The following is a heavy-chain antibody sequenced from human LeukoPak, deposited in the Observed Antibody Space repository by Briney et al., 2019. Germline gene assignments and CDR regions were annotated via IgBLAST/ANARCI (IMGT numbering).Heavy chain of an antibody. CDR2: IIPIFGTA. V-gene: IGHV1-69*01. J-gene: IGHJ6*03. D-gene: IGHD5-18*01. CDR1: GGTFSSYA. Sequence: GSSVKVSCKASGGTFSSYAISWVRQAPGQGLEWMGGIIPIFGTANYAQKFQGRVTITADESTITAYMELSSLRSEDTAVYYCARANHRYSYGRPSYYYMDVWGKGTTVTVSS. CDR3: ARANHRYSYGRPSYYYMDV.